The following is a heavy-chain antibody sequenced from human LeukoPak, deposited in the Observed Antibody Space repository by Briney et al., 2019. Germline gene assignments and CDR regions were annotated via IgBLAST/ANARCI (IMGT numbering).Heavy chain of an antibody. D-gene: IGHD6-13*01. CDR2: ISYDGSNT. CDR1: GFTFSSYT. J-gene: IGHJ4*02. Sequence: GGSLRLSCAASGFTFSSYTMHWVRPAPGKGLEWVAVISYDGSNTYYADSVKGRFTIPRDISKNTLYLQMNSLRAEDTAVYYCARGRIAAADPYYFDYWGQGTLVTVSS. V-gene: IGHV3-30-3*01. CDR3: ARGRIAAADPYYFDY.